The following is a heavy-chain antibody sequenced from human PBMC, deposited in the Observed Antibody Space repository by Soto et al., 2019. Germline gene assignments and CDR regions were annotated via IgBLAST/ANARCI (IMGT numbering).Heavy chain of an antibody. CDR2: ISYDGSNK. CDR1: GFTFSSYG. D-gene: IGHD3-3*01. Sequence: GGSLRLSCAASGFTFSSYGMHWVRQAPGKGLEWVAVISYDGSNKYYADSVKGRFTISRDNSKNTLYLQMNSLRAEDTAVYYCAKYVLRFLEWFTGMDVWGQGTTVTVSS. CDR3: AKYVLRFLEWFTGMDV. J-gene: IGHJ6*02. V-gene: IGHV3-30*18.